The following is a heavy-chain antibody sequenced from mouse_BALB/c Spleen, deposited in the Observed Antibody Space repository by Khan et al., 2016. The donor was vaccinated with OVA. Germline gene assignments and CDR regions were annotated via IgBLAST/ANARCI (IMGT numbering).Heavy chain of an antibody. Sequence: EVKLEESGPGLVKPSQSLSLTCTVTGYSITSDYAWNWVRQFPGNKLEWMGFISYSGNTKYNPSLKSRISMTRDTSKNQFFLQLNPVTPEDTATYYCARVFGGDFDYWGQGTTLIVSS. CDR3: ARVFGGDFDY. CDR1: GYSITSDYA. J-gene: IGHJ2*01. CDR2: ISYSGNT. V-gene: IGHV3-2*02.